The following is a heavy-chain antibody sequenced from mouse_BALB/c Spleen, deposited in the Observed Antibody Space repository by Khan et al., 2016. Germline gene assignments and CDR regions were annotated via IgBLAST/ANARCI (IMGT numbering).Heavy chain of an antibody. J-gene: IGHJ2*01. CDR1: GYTFTDYE. CDR3: TRGIQYYGYYFDY. Sequence: QVQLQQSGAELVRPAASVTLSCKASGYTFTDYEMPWVKQTPVHGLEWIGAIDPETGGTAYNQKFKGKATLTADKSSSTAYMELRSLTSEDSDVYYCTRGIQYYGYYFDYWGQGNTHTVSS. D-gene: IGHD1-2*01. V-gene: IGHV1-15*01. CDR2: IDPETGGT.